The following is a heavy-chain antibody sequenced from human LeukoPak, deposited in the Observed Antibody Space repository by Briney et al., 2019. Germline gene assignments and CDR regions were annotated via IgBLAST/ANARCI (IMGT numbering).Heavy chain of an antibody. Sequence: GGSLRLSCAASGFIFSNYEMNWVRQAPGKGLEWVSYISSGGSAIFYADSVKGRFTISRDNAKNSLHLDMNSLRVGDTAVYYCARDLNVGGIYFDFWGQGTLVTVSS. J-gene: IGHJ4*02. CDR1: GFIFSNYE. D-gene: IGHD3-16*01. V-gene: IGHV3-48*03. CDR3: ARDLNVGGIYFDF. CDR2: ISSGGSAI.